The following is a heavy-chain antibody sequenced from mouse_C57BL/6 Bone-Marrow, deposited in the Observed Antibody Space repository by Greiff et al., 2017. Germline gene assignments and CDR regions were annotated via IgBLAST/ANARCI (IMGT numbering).Heavy chain of an antibody. CDR1: GYTFTSYW. Sequence: VQLQESGAELVMPGASVKLSCKASGYTFTSYWMHWVKQRPGQGLEWIGEIDPSDSYTNYNQNFKGKSTLTVDKSSSTAYMQLSSLTSEDSAVYYCSRMRYYGSRGDFDVWGTGTTVTVSS. D-gene: IGHD1-1*01. J-gene: IGHJ1*03. CDR2: IDPSDSYT. V-gene: IGHV1-69*01. CDR3: SRMRYYGSRGDFDV.